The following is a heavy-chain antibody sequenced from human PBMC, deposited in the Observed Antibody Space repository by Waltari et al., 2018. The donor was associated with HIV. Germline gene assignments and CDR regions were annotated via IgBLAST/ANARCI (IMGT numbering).Heavy chain of an antibody. V-gene: IGHV4-38-2*01. CDR2: LYHSGDT. Sequence: QVQLQESGPGPVKPSETLSLTCAVSGYSISSVYYWGWIRQPPGKGLEWIGSLYHSGDTYYNPSLKSRISISLDTSKNHFSLKLSSVTAADTAVYFCARAVLRYFDNWFDPWGQGTLVTVS. J-gene: IGHJ5*02. D-gene: IGHD3-9*01. CDR1: GYSISSVYY. CDR3: ARAVLRYFDNWFDP.